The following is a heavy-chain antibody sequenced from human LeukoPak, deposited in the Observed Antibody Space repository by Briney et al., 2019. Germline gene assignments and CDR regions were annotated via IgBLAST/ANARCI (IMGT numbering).Heavy chain of an antibody. CDR2: IYTSGST. Sequence: SQTLSLTCTVSGGSISSGSYYWSWIRQPAGKGLEWIGRIYTSGSTNYNPSLKSRVTISVDTSKNQFSLKLSSVTAADTAVYYCVRVIDWSRWFDPWGQGTLVTVSS. CDR3: VRVIDWSRWFDP. J-gene: IGHJ5*02. V-gene: IGHV4-61*02. CDR1: GGSISSGSYY. D-gene: IGHD3-9*01.